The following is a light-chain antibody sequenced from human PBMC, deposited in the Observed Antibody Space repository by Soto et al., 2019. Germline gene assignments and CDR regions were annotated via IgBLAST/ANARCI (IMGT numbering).Light chain of an antibody. CDR3: SSYTSSSTYV. V-gene: IGLV2-14*01. CDR2: EVS. J-gene: IGLJ1*01. Sequence: QSALAQPVSVSGSPGQSITISCTGTSSDVGAYNYVSWYQQHPGKAPKLIIYEVSNRPSGVSNHFSGSKSGNTASLTISGLQAEDEADYYCSSYTSSSTYVFGAGTKVTVL. CDR1: SSDVGAYNY.